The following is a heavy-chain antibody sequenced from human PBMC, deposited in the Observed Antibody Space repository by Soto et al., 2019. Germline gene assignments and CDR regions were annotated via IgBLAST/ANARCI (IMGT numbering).Heavy chain of an antibody. J-gene: IGHJ4*02. CDR2: IIPIFGTA. D-gene: IGHD3-22*01. CDR3: ARSPLYYYDSSGYYYEYYFDY. Sequence: SVKVSCKASGGTFSSYAISWVRQAPGQGLEWMGGIIPIFGTANYAQKFQGRVTINADKSTSTAYMELSSLRSEDTAVYYCARSPLYYYDSSGYYYEYYFDYWGQGTPVTVSS. V-gene: IGHV1-69*06. CDR1: GGTFSSYA.